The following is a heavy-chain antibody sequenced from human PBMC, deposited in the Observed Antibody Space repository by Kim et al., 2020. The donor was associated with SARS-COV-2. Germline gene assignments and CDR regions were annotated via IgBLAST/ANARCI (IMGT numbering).Heavy chain of an antibody. CDR1: GFTFSSYG. J-gene: IGHJ4*02. V-gene: IGHV3-33*01. CDR2: IWYDGSNK. CDR3: ARGRYSSSWTDFDY. D-gene: IGHD6-13*01. Sequence: GGSLRLSCAASGFTFSSYGMHWVRQAPGKGLEWVAVIWYDGSNKYYEDSVKGRFTISRDNSKNTLYLQMNSLRAEDTAVYYCARGRYSSSWTDFDYWGQGTLVTVSS.